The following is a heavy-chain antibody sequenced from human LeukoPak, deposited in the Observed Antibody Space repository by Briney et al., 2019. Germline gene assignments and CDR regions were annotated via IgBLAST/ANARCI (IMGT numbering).Heavy chain of an antibody. D-gene: IGHD2-2*01. V-gene: IGHV3-30*02. CDR2: IKYDGSNK. CDR3: ARVADIVVVPARPPRLNDACDI. Sequence: GGSLRLSCAASGFTFSSYGMHWVRQAPGKGLEWVANIKYDGSNKYYADSVKGRFTISRDNSKNTLYLQMNSLRSEDTAVYYCARVADIVVVPARPPRLNDACDIWGQGTRVTVSS. J-gene: IGHJ3*02. CDR1: GFTFSSYG.